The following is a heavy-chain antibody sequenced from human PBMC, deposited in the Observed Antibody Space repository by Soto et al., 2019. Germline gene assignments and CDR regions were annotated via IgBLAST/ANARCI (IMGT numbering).Heavy chain of an antibody. D-gene: IGHD3-22*01. V-gene: IGHV3-15*05. CDR2: IKSKSAGGTT. J-gene: IGHJ4*02. CDR1: GFTFSNAW. Sequence: EVQLVESGGGLVQPGGSVRLSCAASGFTFSNAWMSWVRQAPGKGLEWVGRIKSKSAGGTTEYDAPVKDRFTISRDDSKNTLYLQMNSRKIEDPAVYYGARGHRSSGKIFDSWGQGTLVTVSS. CDR3: ARGHRSSGKIFDS.